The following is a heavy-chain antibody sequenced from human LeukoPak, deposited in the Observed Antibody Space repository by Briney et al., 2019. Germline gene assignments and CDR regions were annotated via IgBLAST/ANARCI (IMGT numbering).Heavy chain of an antibody. CDR3: ARVRTIFGVVIPEFDY. J-gene: IGHJ4*02. D-gene: IGHD3-3*01. CDR2: ISSSGSTI. V-gene: IGHV3-11*04. CDR1: GFTFSDYY. Sequence: GGSLRLPCAASGFTFSDYYMSWIRQAPGKGLEWVSYISSSGSTIHYADSVKGRFTISRDNAKNSLYLQMNSLKAEDTAVYYCARVRTIFGVVIPEFDYWGQGTLVTVSS.